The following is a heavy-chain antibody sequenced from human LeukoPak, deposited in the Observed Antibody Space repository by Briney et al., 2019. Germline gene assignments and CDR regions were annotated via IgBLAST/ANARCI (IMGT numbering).Heavy chain of an antibody. J-gene: IGHJ4*02. D-gene: IGHD3-22*01. Sequence: GGSLRLSCAASGFTFSSYGISWVRQAPGEGLEWVSAISASGGTTYYADSVKGQFTISRDNSKNTLYMQINSLRAEDTAVYYCAKDPNRYDSSIYYCAYWGQGTLVTVSS. CDR1: GFTFSSYG. V-gene: IGHV3-23*01. CDR3: AKDPNRYDSSIYYCAY. CDR2: ISASGGTT.